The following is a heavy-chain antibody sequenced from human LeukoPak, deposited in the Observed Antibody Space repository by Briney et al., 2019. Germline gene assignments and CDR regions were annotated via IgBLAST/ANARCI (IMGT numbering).Heavy chain of an antibody. CDR3: ARLIRNDNRFDP. D-gene: IGHD1-1*01. J-gene: IGHJ5*02. V-gene: IGHV4-39*01. Sequence: SETLSLTCTVSGGSISSYYWSWIRQPPGKGLEWIGSIYYSGSTYYNPSLKSRVTISVDTSKNQFSLKLSSVTAADTAVYYCARLIRNDNRFDPWGQGTLVTVSS. CDR1: GGSISSYY. CDR2: IYYSGST.